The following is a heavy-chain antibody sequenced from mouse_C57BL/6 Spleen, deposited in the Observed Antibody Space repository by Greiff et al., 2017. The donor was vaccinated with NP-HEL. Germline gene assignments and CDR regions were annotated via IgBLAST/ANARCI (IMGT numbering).Heavy chain of an antibody. V-gene: IGHV1-50*01. J-gene: IGHJ3*01. Sequence: VQLQQSGAELVKPGASVKLSCKASGYTFTSYWMQWVNQRPGQGLEWIGEIDPSDSYTNYNQKFKGKATLTVDTSSSTAYMQLSSLTSEDSAVYYCARANYYGSSYDAWFAYWGQGTLVTVSA. CDR3: ARANYYGSSYDAWFAY. CDR1: GYTFTSYW. CDR2: IDPSDSYT. D-gene: IGHD1-1*01.